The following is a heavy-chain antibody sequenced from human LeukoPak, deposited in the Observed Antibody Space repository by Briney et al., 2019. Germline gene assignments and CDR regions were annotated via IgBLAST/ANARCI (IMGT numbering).Heavy chain of an antibody. V-gene: IGHV4-34*01. J-gene: IGHJ4*02. Sequence: DPSETLSLTCAVYGGSFSGYYWSWIRQPPGKGLEWIGEINHSGSTNYNPSLKSRVTISVDTSKNQFSLKLSSVTAADTAVYYCARGPLYYDILTSYYTTTIEGWLGYWGQGTLVTVSS. CDR2: INHSGST. D-gene: IGHD3-9*01. CDR1: GGSFSGYY. CDR3: ARGPLYYDILTSYYTTTIEGWLGY.